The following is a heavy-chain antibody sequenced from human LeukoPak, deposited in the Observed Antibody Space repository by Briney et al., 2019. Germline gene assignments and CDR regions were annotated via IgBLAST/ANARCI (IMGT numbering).Heavy chain of an antibody. Sequence: PSETLSLTCTVSGGSISSYYWSWIRQPAGKGREWIGRIYTSGSTNYNASLKSRVSMSVDTSKNQFSLKLSAVTAADTAVFYCARENSGSYREFDYWGQGTLVTVSS. D-gene: IGHD1-26*01. CDR2: IYTSGST. V-gene: IGHV4-4*07. CDR3: ARENSGSYREFDY. J-gene: IGHJ4*02. CDR1: GGSISSYY.